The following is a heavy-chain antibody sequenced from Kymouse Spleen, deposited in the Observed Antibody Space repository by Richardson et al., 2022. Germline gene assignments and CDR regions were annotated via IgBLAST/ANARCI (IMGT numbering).Heavy chain of an antibody. CDR3: ARQGGAAAGTYYYYYGMDV. D-gene: IGHD6-13*01. CDR2: IYYSGST. V-gene: IGHV4-39*01. J-gene: IGHJ6*02. CDR1: GGSISSSSYY. Sequence: QLQLQESGPGLVKPSETLSLTCTVSGGSISSSSYYWGWIRQPPGKGLEWIGSIYYSGSTYYNPSLKSRVTISVDTSKNQFSLKLSSVTAADTAVYYCARQGGAAAGTYYYYYGMDVWGQGTTVTVSS.